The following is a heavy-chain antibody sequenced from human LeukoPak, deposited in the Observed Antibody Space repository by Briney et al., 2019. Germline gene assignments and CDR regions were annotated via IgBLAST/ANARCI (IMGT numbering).Heavy chain of an antibody. Sequence: ASVKVSCKASGGTFSSYAISWVRQAPGQGLEWMGGNIPIFGTANYAQKFQGRVTITADESTSTAYMELSSLRSEDTAVYYCARIAAAGQAMDYWGQGTLVTVSS. CDR3: ARIAAAGQAMDY. D-gene: IGHD6-13*01. CDR1: GGTFSSYA. CDR2: NIPIFGTA. J-gene: IGHJ4*02. V-gene: IGHV1-69*01.